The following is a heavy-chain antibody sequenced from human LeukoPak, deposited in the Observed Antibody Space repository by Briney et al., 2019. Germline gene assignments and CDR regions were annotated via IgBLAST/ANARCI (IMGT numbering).Heavy chain of an antibody. CDR1: GYTFTSYG. Sequence: ASVKVSCKASGYTFTSYGISWVRQAPGQGLEWMGWISAYNGNTNYAQKLQGRVTMATDTSTSTAYMELRSLRSDDTAVYYCARDGGSAWFGEFYYYYYGMDVWSQGTTVTVSS. CDR2: ISAYNGNT. J-gene: IGHJ6*02. V-gene: IGHV1-18*01. CDR3: ARDGGSAWFGEFYYYYYGMDV. D-gene: IGHD3-10*01.